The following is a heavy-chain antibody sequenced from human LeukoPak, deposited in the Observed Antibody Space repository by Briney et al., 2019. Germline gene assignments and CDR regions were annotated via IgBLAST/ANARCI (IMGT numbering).Heavy chain of an antibody. Sequence: ASVKVSCKASGYTFTSYYMHWVRQAPGQGLEWMGWMNPNSGNTGYAQKFQGRVTMTRNTSISTAYMELSSLRSEDTAVYYCARGDDFWSGNYGMDVWGQGTTVTVSS. CDR3: ARGDDFWSGNYGMDV. D-gene: IGHD3-3*01. J-gene: IGHJ6*02. CDR1: GYTFTSYY. CDR2: MNPNSGNT. V-gene: IGHV1-8*02.